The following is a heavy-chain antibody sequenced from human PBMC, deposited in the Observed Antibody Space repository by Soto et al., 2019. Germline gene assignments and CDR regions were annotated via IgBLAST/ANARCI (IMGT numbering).Heavy chain of an antibody. CDR3: AKDDYGGPHFDY. CDR2: ISYVGSNK. J-gene: IGHJ4*02. V-gene: IGHV3-30*18. D-gene: IGHD4-17*01. CDR1: GFTFSSYG. Sequence: GGSLSLSCAASGFTFSSYGMHWVRQAPGKGLEWVAVISYVGSNKYYADSVKGRFTISRDNSKNTLYLQMNSLRAEDTAVYYCAKDDYGGPHFDYWGQGTLVTV.